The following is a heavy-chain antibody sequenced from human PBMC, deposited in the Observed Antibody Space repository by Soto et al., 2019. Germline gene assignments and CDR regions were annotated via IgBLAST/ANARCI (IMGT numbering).Heavy chain of an antibody. CDR2: ISGSGGST. CDR1: GFTFSSYA. Sequence: QPGGSMRLSCAASGFTFSSYAVSWVRQAPGKGLEWVSAISGSGGSTYYADSVKGRFTISRDNSKNTLYLQMNSLRAEDTAVYYCAKGKGVINGIHFDYWGQGTLVTVSS. V-gene: IGHV3-23*01. CDR3: AKGKGVINGIHFDY. D-gene: IGHD3-3*01. J-gene: IGHJ4*02.